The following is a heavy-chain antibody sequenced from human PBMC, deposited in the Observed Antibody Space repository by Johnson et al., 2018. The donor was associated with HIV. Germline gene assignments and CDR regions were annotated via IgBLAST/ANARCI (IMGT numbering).Heavy chain of an antibody. CDR1: GFTVSRNY. CDR3: AREELEPDVFDI. D-gene: IGHD1-1*01. J-gene: IGHJ3*02. V-gene: IGHV3-66*01. CDR2: IYSGGTT. Sequence: VQLVESGGGLVQPGGSLRLSCAASGFTVSRNYMSWVRQAPGKGLEWVSVIYSGGTTYYADSVKGRFTISRDTSENTVHLQMNDLRAEDTAVYYCAREELEPDVFDIWGQGTMVTVSS.